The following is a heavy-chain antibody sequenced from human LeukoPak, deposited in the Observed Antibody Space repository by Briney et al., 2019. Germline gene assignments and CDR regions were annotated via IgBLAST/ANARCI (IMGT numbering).Heavy chain of an antibody. CDR3: AKDRGIAARSVFDY. CDR2: ISGSSDNT. CDR1: GFTFSSYA. Sequence: PGGSLRLSCAASGFTFSSYAMTWVRQAPGKGLEWVSIISGSSDNTYYSDSVKGRFTISRDNSKNTLYLQMNSLGAEDTAVYYCAKDRGIAARSVFDYWGQGTLVTVSS. D-gene: IGHD6-6*01. J-gene: IGHJ4*02. V-gene: IGHV3-23*01.